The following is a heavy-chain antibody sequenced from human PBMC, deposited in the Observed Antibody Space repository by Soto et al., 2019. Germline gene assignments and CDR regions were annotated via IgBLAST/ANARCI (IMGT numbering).Heavy chain of an antibody. CDR1: GGTFSSYA. J-gene: IGHJ6*02. CDR2: IIPIFGTA. V-gene: IGHV1-69*12. D-gene: IGHD3-10*01. CDR3: ARAGPGGYYYGMDV. Sequence: QVQLVQSGAEVKKPGSSVKVSCKASGGTFSSYAISWVRQAPGQGLEWMGGIIPIFGTANYAQKFQGRVTITADESTSTAYMERSSLRSEDTAVYYCARAGPGGYYYGMDVWGQGTTVTVSS.